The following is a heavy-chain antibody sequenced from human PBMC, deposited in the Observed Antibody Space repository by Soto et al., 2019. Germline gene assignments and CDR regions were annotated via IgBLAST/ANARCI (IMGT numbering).Heavy chain of an antibody. V-gene: IGHV4-59*01. D-gene: IGHD2-15*01. Sequence: SETLSLTCTVSGGSISSYYWSWIRQPPGKGLEWIGYIYYSGSTNYNPSLKSRVTISVDTSKNQFSLKLSSVTAADTAVYYCARYLEKYCSGGSCYYYYYMDVWGKGTTVTVSS. CDR2: IYYSGST. CDR1: GGSISSYY. CDR3: ARYLEKYCSGGSCYYYYYMDV. J-gene: IGHJ6*03.